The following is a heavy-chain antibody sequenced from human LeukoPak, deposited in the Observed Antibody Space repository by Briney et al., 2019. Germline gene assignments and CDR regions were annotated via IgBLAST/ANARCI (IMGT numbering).Heavy chain of an antibody. CDR3: VRETPIAVAGTIYFYFYMDV. V-gene: IGHV3-20*04. CDR2: INWNGGST. Sequence: GGSLRLSCAASGFTFSSYAMSWVRQAPGKGLEWVSGINWNGGSTTYADSVRGRFTISRDNAKNSLYLQMSSLRAEDTALYYCVRETPIAVAGTIYFYFYMDVWGKGTTVTVSS. CDR1: GFTFSSYA. J-gene: IGHJ6*03. D-gene: IGHD6-19*01.